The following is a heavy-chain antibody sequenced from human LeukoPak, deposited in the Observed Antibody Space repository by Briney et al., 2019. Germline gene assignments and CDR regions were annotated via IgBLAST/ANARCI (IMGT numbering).Heavy chain of an antibody. Sequence: SETLSLTCAVYGGSFSGYYWSWIRQPPGKGLEWIGEINHSGSTNYNPSLKSRVTISVDTSKNQFSLKLSSVTAADTAVYYCARHSSNYGFGSRIYYFDYWGQGTLVTVSS. V-gene: IGHV4-34*01. D-gene: IGHD4-11*01. CDR1: GGSFSGYY. J-gene: IGHJ4*02. CDR3: ARHSSNYGFGSRIYYFDY. CDR2: INHSGST.